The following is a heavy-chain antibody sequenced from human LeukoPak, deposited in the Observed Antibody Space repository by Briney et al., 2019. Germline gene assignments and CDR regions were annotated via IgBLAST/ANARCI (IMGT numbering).Heavy chain of an antibody. CDR1: GGSVSSGSYY. D-gene: IGHD4-23*01. CDR3: ARDGVYGGIDY. Sequence: SETLSLTCTVSGGSVSSGSYYWSWIRQPPGKGLEWIGYIYYSGSTNYNPSLKSRVTISVDTSKNQFSLKLSSVTAADTAVYYCARDGVYGGIDYWGQGTLATVSS. J-gene: IGHJ4*02. CDR2: IYYSGST. V-gene: IGHV4-61*01.